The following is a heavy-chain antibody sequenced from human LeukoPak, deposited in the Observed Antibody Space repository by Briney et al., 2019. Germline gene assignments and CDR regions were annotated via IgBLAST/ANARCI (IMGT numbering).Heavy chain of an antibody. J-gene: IGHJ4*02. CDR3: AKPLVSDYYDSSGYWGY. V-gene: IGHV3-23*01. D-gene: IGHD3-22*01. CDR1: GFTFSSYA. Sequence: PGGSLRLSCAASGFTFSSYAMSWVRQAPGKGLEWVSAISGSGDSTYYSDSVKGRVTTSRDNSKNTLYVQMNSLRAEDTAVYYCAKPLVSDYYDSSGYWGYWGQGTLVTVSS. CDR2: ISGSGDST.